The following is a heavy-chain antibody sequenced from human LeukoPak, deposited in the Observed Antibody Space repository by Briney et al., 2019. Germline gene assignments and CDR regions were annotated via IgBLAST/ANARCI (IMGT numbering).Heavy chain of an antibody. Sequence: PGRSLRLSCAASRFTFSSYAMHWVRQAPGKGLEWVAVISYDGSNKYYADSVKGRFTISRDNSKNTLYLQMNSLRAEDTAVYYCARDYYGEGGFDYWGQGTLVTVSS. CDR3: ARDYYGEGGFDY. D-gene: IGHD4-17*01. J-gene: IGHJ4*02. V-gene: IGHV3-30-3*01. CDR2: ISYDGSNK. CDR1: RFTFSSYA.